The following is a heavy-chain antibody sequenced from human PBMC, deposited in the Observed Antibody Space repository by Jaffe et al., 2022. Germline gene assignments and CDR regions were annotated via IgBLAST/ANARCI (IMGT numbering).Heavy chain of an antibody. D-gene: IGHD4-17*01. V-gene: IGHV4-61*02. CDR1: GGSISSGSYY. Sequence: QVQLQESGPGLVKPSQTLSLTCTVSGGSISSGSYYWSWIRQPAGKGLEWIGRIYTSGSTNYNPSLKSRVTISVDTSKNQFSLKLSSVTAADTAVYYCARERGFTVTTFKYYYYMDVWGKGTTVTVSS. J-gene: IGHJ6*03. CDR3: ARERGFTVTTFKYYYYMDV. CDR2: IYTSGST.